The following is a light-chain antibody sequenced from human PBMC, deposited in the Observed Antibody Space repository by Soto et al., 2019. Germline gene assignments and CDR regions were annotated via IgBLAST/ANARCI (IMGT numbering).Light chain of an antibody. CDR3: QLATRFPIT. CDR2: EAT. V-gene: IGKV1-12*01. CDR1: QGLKF. J-gene: IGKJ5*01. Sequence: AVSVTKRDTVTITCRASQGLKFLAWYQQKPGKAPRLLIYEATNLQSGVPPRFSGSGSGTDLTLTISRLQPEDFATHFCQLATRFPITFGQGTRLEIK.